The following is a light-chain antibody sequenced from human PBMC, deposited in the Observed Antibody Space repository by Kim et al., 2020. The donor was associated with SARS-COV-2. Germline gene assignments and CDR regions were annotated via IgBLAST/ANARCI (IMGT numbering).Light chain of an antibody. CDR2: GAS. CDR1: QSVSSSN. Sequence: SPGDRPSLSSWASQSVSSSNLVWYHHKSGQAPRLLIYGASNRATGIPARFSGSGSGTDFTLTISSLEPEDFAVYYCQQRNSWPLTFGGGTKVDI. V-gene: IGKV3-11*01. CDR3: QQRNSWPLT. J-gene: IGKJ4*01.